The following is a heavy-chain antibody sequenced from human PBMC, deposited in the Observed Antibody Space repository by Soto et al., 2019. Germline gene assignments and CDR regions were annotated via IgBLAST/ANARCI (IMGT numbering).Heavy chain of an antibody. V-gene: IGHV3-72*01. Sequence: PGGSLRLSCAASGFTFSDHHMDWVLQAPGKGLEWVGRIRHREESYTAEYAASVKGRFTISRDDSKNSMYLEMNSLKTEDTAVYYCARLAYCTSITFRALDYWGQGTPVTVSS. J-gene: IGHJ4*02. CDR3: ARLAYCTSITFRALDY. CDR2: IRHREESYTA. CDR1: GFTFSDHH. D-gene: IGHD2-2*01.